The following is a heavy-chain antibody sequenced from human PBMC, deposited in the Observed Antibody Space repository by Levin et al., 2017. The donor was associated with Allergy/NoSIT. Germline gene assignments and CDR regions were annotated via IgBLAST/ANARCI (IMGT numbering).Heavy chain of an antibody. CDR1: GDNVSTNGAA. CDR2: TYFRSDWFH. D-gene: IGHD6-19*01. J-gene: IGHJ4*02. Sequence: SQTLSLTCAISGDNVSTNGAAWHWIRQSPSRGLEWLGRTYFRSDWFHDYGISVKSRIVINPDTSKNQFSLRLNSVTPEDSAVYYCARDLTVAGNGHFDYWGQGTLVTVSS. CDR3: ARDLTVAGNGHFDY. V-gene: IGHV6-1*01.